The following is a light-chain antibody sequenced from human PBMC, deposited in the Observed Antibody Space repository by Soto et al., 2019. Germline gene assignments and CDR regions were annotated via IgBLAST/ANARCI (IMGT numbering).Light chain of an antibody. J-gene: IGLJ2*01. CDR1: SSKIGAGYD. Sequence: SVLPQPPSVSGAPGQRVTISCTGSSSKIGAGYDVHWYQQLPGTAPKLLIYGNSNLPSGVPDRFSGAKSGTSASLAITGLQAEDEADYYCQSYDSSLSGSVFGGGTKLTVL. CDR3: QSYDSSLSGSV. V-gene: IGLV1-40*01. CDR2: GNS.